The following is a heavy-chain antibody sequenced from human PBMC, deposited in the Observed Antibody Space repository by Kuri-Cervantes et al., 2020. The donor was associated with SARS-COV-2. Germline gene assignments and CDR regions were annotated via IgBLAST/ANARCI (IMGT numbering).Heavy chain of an antibody. D-gene: IGHD4-17*01. V-gene: IGHV1-46*01. CDR2: INPSGGST. J-gene: IGHJ4*01. CDR3: ARHRRDGYADYAILDN. Sequence: ASVKVSCKASGYTFTTYYMHWVRQAPGQGLEWMGIINPSGGSTSYAQKFQGRVTMTRDTSTSTVYMELSSLRSEDTAVYYCARHRRDGYADYAILDNWGEGDLVHVAS. CDR1: GYTFTTYY.